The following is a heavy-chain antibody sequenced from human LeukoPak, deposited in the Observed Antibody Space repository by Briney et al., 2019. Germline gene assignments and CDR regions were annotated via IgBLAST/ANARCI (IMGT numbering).Heavy chain of an antibody. D-gene: IGHD4-17*01. J-gene: IGHJ6*02. CDR1: GGSISSYY. V-gene: IGHV4-59*01. CDR2: MYYSGST. CDR3: ASGSSTVKYYYGIDV. Sequence: SVTLSLTCTVSGGSISSYYWSWLRQPPGKGLEWVGYMYYSGSTNYNPSLKNRVTISVDTSKNQFSLKLSSVTAADTAVYYCASGSSTVKYYYGIDVWGRGTTVTVSS.